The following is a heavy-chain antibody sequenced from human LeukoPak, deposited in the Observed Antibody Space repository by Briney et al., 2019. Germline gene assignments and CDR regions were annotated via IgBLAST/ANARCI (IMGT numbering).Heavy chain of an antibody. CDR1: GLTFSSYA. Sequence: GGSLSLSGAASGLTFSSYALSWVRQAPGKGRGWVSTISGSGGSTYYADSVKGRFTISRDNSKNTLYLQMNSLRAEDTAVYYCAKVVGLQWLVRANFDYWGQGTLVTVSS. CDR2: ISGSGGST. D-gene: IGHD6-19*01. CDR3: AKVVGLQWLVRANFDY. J-gene: IGHJ4*02. V-gene: IGHV3-23*01.